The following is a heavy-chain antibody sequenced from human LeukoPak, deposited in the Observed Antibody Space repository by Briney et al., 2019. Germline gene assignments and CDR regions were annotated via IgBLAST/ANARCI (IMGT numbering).Heavy chain of an antibody. CDR3: ARGLRGSSAVDY. CDR2: IYSGGST. V-gene: IGHV3-53*01. J-gene: IGHJ4*02. D-gene: IGHD1-26*01. CDR1: GFTVSSNY. Sequence: GGSLRLSCAASGFTVSSNYMSWVRQAPGKGLEWVSVIYSGGSTYYADSVKGRFTISRDNAKNSLYLQMNSLRAEDTAVYYCARGLRGSSAVDYWGQGTLVTVSS.